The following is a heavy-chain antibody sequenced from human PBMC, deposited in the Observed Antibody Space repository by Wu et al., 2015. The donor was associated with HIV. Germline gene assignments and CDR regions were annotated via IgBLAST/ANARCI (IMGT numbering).Heavy chain of an antibody. CDR3: REDSGVVEDY. D-gene: IGHD2-15*01. V-gene: IGHV1-69*05. CDR2: ITSLSGTT. Sequence: QVQLVQSGAEVKKPGSSVKVSCKTSGGTLNNYSFNWVRQAPGQGLEWMGGITSLSGTTTYAQRFQGKITITTDESTGTAYMEVNTLRQDDTAVYFAREDSGVVEDYWGQGTLVTVSS. J-gene: IGHJ4*02. CDR1: GGTLNNYS.